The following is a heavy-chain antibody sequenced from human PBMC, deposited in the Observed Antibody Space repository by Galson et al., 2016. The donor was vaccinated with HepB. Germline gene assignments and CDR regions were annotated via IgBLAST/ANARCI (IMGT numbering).Heavy chain of an antibody. CDR3: ARDYSTPGDFDL. D-gene: IGHD4-11*01. V-gene: IGHV3-23*01. CDR1: GFTFNTYG. J-gene: IGHJ3*01. CDR2: ISGSGGRT. Sequence: SLRLSCAASGFTFNTYGMTWVRQAPGKGLEWVSEISGSGGRTAYAESVKGRFTISRDNSKNTLYLEMNSLRAEDTAVYYCARDYSTPGDFDLWGRGTTVSVSS.